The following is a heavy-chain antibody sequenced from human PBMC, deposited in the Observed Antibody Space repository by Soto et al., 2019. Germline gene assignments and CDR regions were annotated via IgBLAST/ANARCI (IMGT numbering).Heavy chain of an antibody. CDR2: IYHSGST. CDR3: AKFSSSWDLFDY. D-gene: IGHD6-13*01. Sequence: TSETLSLTCAVSGGSISSSNWWSWVPQPPGKGLEWIGEIYHSGSTNYNPSLKSRVTISVDKSKNQFSLKLSSVTAADTAVYYCAKFSSSWDLFDYWGQGTLVTVSS. CDR1: GGSISSSNW. J-gene: IGHJ4*02. V-gene: IGHV4-4*02.